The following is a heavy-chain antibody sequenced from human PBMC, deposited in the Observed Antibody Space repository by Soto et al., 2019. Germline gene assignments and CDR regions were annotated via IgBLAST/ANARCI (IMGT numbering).Heavy chain of an antibody. CDR3: VRGGYYDSSGYHGYFQH. Sequence: QVQLVQSGAEVKKPGSSVKVSCKASGGTFSSYAISWVRQAPGQGLEWMGGIIPIFGTANYAQKFQGRVTITADESTSTAYMELSSLRSEDTAVYYCVRGGYYDSSGYHGYFQHWGQGTLVTVSS. D-gene: IGHD3-22*01. V-gene: IGHV1-69*01. CDR2: IIPIFGTA. J-gene: IGHJ1*01. CDR1: GGTFSSYA.